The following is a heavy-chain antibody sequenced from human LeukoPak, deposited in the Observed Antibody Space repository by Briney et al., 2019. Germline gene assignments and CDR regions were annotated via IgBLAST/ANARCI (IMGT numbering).Heavy chain of an antibody. CDR2: IYYSGST. Sequence: SETLSLTCTVSGGSISNYYWSWIRQHPGKGLEWIGYIYYSGSTYYNPSLKSRVTISVDTSKNQFSLKLSSVTAADTAVYYCARARKLTYYYDSSDHHYFDYWGQGTLVTVSS. V-gene: IGHV4-59*06. CDR3: ARARKLTYYYDSSDHHYFDY. J-gene: IGHJ4*02. CDR1: GGSISNYY. D-gene: IGHD3-22*01.